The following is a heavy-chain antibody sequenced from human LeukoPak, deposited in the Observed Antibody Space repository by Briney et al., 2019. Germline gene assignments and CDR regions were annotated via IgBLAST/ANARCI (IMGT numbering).Heavy chain of an antibody. J-gene: IGHJ4*02. V-gene: IGHV4-34*01. CDR3: ARDRGSRTSSGWYAGGYFFD. Sequence: SETLSLTCAVYGGSFSGYYWSWIRQPPGKGLEWIGEINHSGSTNYNPSLKSRVTISVDTSKNQFSLKLSSVTAADTAVYYCARDRGSRTSSGWYAGGYFFDWGQGTLVTVSS. CDR2: INHSGST. CDR1: GGSFSGYY. D-gene: IGHD6-19*01.